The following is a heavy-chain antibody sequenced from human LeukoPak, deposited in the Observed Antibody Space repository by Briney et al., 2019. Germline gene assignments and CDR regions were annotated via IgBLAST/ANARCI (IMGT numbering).Heavy chain of an antibody. J-gene: IGHJ5*02. CDR1: GFTFNDYY. CDR3: ATDGAGFDT. V-gene: IGHV3-11*01. Sequence: GRSLRLSCAASGFTFNDYYMSWIREAPGKGLEWLSYINIGGTNTHYADSVKGRFTISRDNAKKSLYLEMNNLRAEDTAVYYCATDGAGFDTWGQGVLVTVSS. CDR2: INIGGTNT.